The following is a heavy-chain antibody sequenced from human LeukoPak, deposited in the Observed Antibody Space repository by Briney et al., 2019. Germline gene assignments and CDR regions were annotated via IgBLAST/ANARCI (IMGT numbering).Heavy chain of an antibody. Sequence: TGGSLRLSCAASGFTFSSYWVSWVRQAPGKGLEWVANIKQDGSEKYYVDSVKGRFTISRDNAKNSLYLQMNSLRAEDTAVYYCARARRYLGYCSGGSCYGYFDYWGQGTLVTVSS. CDR1: GFTFSSYW. CDR3: ARARRYLGYCSGGSCYGYFDY. D-gene: IGHD2-15*01. V-gene: IGHV3-7*01. CDR2: IKQDGSEK. J-gene: IGHJ4*02.